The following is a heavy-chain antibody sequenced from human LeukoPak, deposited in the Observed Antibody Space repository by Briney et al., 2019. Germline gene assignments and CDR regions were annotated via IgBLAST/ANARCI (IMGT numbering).Heavy chain of an antibody. Sequence: GGSLRVSCAASGFTFSSYAMHWVRQAPGKGLEWVAVISYGGSNKYYADSVKGRFTISRDNAENSLYLQVNSLRAEDTAVYYCARVGSIAAAGTPDYWGQGTLVTVSS. J-gene: IGHJ4*02. V-gene: IGHV3-30-3*01. CDR2: ISYGGSNK. CDR3: ARVGSIAAAGTPDY. D-gene: IGHD6-13*01. CDR1: GFTFSSYA.